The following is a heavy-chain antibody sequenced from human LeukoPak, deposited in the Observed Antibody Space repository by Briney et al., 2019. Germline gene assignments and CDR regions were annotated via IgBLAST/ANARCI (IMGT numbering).Heavy chain of an antibody. V-gene: IGHV5-51*01. Sequence: GESLKISCKGSGDSFTTYWIDWVRQMPGKGLEWMGVIYPGDSDTRYSPSFQGQVTISADKSISTAFLQWSSLRASDTAMHYCARRMVRGVITSPFDSWGQGTLATVSS. CDR1: GDSFTTYW. CDR2: IYPGDSDT. CDR3: ARRMVRGVITSPFDS. J-gene: IGHJ4*02. D-gene: IGHD3-10*01.